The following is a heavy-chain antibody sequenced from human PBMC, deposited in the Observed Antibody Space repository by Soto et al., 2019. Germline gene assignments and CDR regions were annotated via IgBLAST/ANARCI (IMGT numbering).Heavy chain of an antibody. CDR3: AKDRIAAGNWFDP. Sequence: PGGSLRLSCAASGFTFSSYAMSWVRQAPGKGLEWVSAISGSGGSTYYADSVKGRFTISRETSKNTLYLQMNSLRAEDTAVYYCAKDRIAAGNWFDPWGQGTLVTVSS. J-gene: IGHJ5*02. D-gene: IGHD6-25*01. V-gene: IGHV3-23*01. CDR1: GFTFSSYA. CDR2: ISGSGGST.